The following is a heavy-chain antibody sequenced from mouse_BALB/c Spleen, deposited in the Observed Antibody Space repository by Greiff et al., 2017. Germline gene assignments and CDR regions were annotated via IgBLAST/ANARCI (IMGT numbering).Heavy chain of an antibody. J-gene: IGHJ4*01. CDR1: GYTFTSYW. D-gene: IGHD1-1*01. CDR2: INPSTGYT. V-gene: IGHV1-7*01. CDR3: ARWFSNYYGSSYDAMDY. Sequence: QVQLQQSGAELAKPGASVKMSCKASGYTFTSYWMHWVKQRPGQGLEWIGYINPSTGYTEYNQKFKDKATLTADKSSSTAYMQLSSLTSEDSAVYYCARWFSNYYGSSYDAMDYWGQGTSVTVSS.